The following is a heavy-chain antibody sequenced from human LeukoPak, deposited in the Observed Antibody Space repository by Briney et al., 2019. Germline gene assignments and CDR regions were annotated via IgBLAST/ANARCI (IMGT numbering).Heavy chain of an antibody. J-gene: IGHJ3*02. CDR1: GFTFSNYG. CDR3: ARDWTNQFNRYSGAFDI. CDR2: ISSSSSYI. D-gene: IGHD3/OR15-3a*01. V-gene: IGHV3-21*04. Sequence: GGSLRLSCAASGFTFSNYGMNWVRQAPGQGLEWVSSISSSSSYIYYADSVKGRFTISRDNAKNSLYLQMNSLRAEDTAVYYCARDWTNQFNRYSGAFDIWGQGTMVTVSS.